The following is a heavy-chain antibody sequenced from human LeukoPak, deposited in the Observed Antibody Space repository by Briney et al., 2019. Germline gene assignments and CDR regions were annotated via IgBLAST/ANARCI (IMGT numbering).Heavy chain of an antibody. Sequence: SVKVSCKASGGTFSSYAISWVRQAPGQGLEWMGGIIPIFGTANYAQKFQGRVTITADESTSTAYMELSSLRSEDTAVYYCARGSDTAMVMGYYYYMDVWGKGTTVTVSS. J-gene: IGHJ6*03. V-gene: IGHV1-69*01. CDR2: IIPIFGTA. D-gene: IGHD5-18*01. CDR3: ARGSDTAMVMGYYYYMDV. CDR1: GGTFSSYA.